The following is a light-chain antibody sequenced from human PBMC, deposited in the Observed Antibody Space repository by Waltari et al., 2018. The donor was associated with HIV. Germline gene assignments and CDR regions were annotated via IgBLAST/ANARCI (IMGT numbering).Light chain of an antibody. CDR1: SSNIGNNY. CDR2: DNN. CDR3: GTWDSSLSAYV. Sequence: QSVLTQPPSVSAAPGQKVTISCSGSSSNIGNNYVSWYQQLPGTAPKLLIYDNNKRPSGIPDRFSGSKSGTSATLGITGLQTGDEADYYGGTWDSSLSAYVFGTGTKVTVL. J-gene: IGLJ1*01. V-gene: IGLV1-51*01.